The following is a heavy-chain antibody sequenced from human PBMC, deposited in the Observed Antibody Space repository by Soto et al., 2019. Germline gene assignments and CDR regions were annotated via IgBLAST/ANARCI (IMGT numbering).Heavy chain of an antibody. V-gene: IGHV4-31*03. Sequence: PSETLSLTCTVSGGSIRSGSHYWSWIRQHPGKGLEWIGYIYYGGSTYYNPSLKSRITISISTSKNQFSLKLTSVTAADTAVYYCAREGGDGIDYWGQGTLVTVSS. CDR3: AREGGDGIDY. D-gene: IGHD3-16*01. J-gene: IGHJ4*02. CDR1: GGSIRSGSHY. CDR2: IYYGGST.